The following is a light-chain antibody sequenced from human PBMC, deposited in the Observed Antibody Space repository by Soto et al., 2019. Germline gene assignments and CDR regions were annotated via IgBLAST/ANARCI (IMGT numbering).Light chain of an antibody. Sequence: DVVMTQTPLSLSVAPGQPASISCKSMQSLLHITGETFLFWYLQKPGQSPQLLIYEVSTRVSGVPDRFSGSGSGTDFTLEISRLEPEDFGMYYCQQYSSSPRTFGQGTKVDI. CDR2: EVS. J-gene: IGKJ1*01. CDR3: QQYSSSPRT. V-gene: IGKV2-29*01. CDR1: QSLLHITGETF.